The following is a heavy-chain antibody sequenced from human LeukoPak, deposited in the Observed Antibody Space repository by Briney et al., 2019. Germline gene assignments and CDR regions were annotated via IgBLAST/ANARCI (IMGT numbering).Heavy chain of an antibody. CDR1: GFTFSSYS. V-gene: IGHV3-21*04. D-gene: IGHD3-10*01. J-gene: IGHJ4*02. Sequence: GGSLRLSCAASGFTFSSYSMNWVRQTPGKGLEWVSSISSSSSYIYYADSVKGRFTISRDNAKNSLYLQMNSLRAKDTALYYCARVSGSGSFYNVFDYWGQGTLVTVSS. CDR2: ISSSSSYI. CDR3: ARVSGSGSFYNVFDY.